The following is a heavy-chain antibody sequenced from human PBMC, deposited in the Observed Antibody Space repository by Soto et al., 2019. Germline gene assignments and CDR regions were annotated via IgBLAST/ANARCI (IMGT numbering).Heavy chain of an antibody. V-gene: IGHV3-23*01. CDR3: AKDGTSCSSASCFVAN. Sequence: EVQLLESGGALVQPGGSLRLSCAASGFTFSSYAMSWVRQAPGKGLEWVSFISALGVSTFYADSVKGRFTISRDNSRNTLFLQINSLRAEDTAVYYCAKDGTSCSSASCFVANWGQGTRVTVSS. CDR2: ISALGVST. D-gene: IGHD2-2*01. CDR1: GFTFSSYA. J-gene: IGHJ4*02.